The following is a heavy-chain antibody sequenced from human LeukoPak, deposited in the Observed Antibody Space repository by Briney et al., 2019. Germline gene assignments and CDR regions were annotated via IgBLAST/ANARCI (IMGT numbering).Heavy chain of an antibody. CDR3: ARDFAPSIVGATSNWFDP. CDR2: ISAYNGNT. J-gene: IGHJ5*02. D-gene: IGHD1-26*01. V-gene: IGHV1-18*01. Sequence: ASVKVSCKASGYTFTSYGISWVRQAPGQGLEWMGWISAYNGNTNYAQKLQGRVTMTTDTPTSTAYMELRSLRSDDTAVYYCARDFAPSIVGATSNWFDPWGQGTLVTVSS. CDR1: GYTFTSYG.